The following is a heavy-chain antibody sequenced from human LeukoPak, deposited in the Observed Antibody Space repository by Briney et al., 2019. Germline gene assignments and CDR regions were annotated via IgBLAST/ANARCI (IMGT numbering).Heavy chain of an antibody. V-gene: IGHV4-34*01. CDR3: ARSRGWELLNWFDP. J-gene: IGHJ5*02. CDR1: GGSFSGYY. Sequence: SETLSLTCAVYGGSFSGYYWSWIRQPPGKGLECIGEINHSGSTNYNPSLKSRVTISVDTSKNQFSLKLSSVTAADTAVYYCARSRGWELLNWFDPWGQGTLVTVSS. D-gene: IGHD1-26*01. CDR2: INHSGST.